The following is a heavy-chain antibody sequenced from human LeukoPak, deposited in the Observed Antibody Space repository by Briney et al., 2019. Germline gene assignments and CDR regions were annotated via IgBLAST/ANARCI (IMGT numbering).Heavy chain of an antibody. V-gene: IGHV4-31*03. Sequence: SETLSLTCTVSGGSISSGGYYWSWIRQHPGKGLEWIGYIYYSGSTYYNPSLKSRVTISVDTSKNQFSLKLSPVTAADTGVYYCASLYCSSTSCYTGFDYWGQGTLVTVSS. CDR1: GGSISSGGYY. CDR3: ASLYCSSTSCYTGFDY. J-gene: IGHJ4*02. D-gene: IGHD2-2*01. CDR2: IYYSGST.